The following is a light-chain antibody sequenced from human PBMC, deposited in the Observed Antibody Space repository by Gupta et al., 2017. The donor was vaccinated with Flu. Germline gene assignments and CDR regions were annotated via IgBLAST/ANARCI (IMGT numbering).Light chain of an antibody. V-gene: IGKV2-30*01. CDR1: QSLVCSDGNFY. Sequence: DVVMTQSPLSLPVTLGEPASISCRSSQSLVCSDGNFYLHWIQQRPGQSPRRLIYQVSHRESGVPDRFSGSGSGTDFTLKISRVEAEDVGIYYCMQGSRWPWAFGQGTKVEIK. CDR2: QVS. CDR3: MQGSRWPWA. J-gene: IGKJ1*01.